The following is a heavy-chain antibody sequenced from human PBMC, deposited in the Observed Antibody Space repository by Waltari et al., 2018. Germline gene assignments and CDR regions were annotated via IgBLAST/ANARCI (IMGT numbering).Heavy chain of an antibody. CDR3: AHREGYITVAFDH. D-gene: IGHD1-20*01. CDR2: IYWNDDK. J-gene: IGHJ4*02. CDR1: GFSLNTPGEG. Sequence: QITLKESGPTLVKPTQTLTLTCTFSGFSLNTPGEGVGWIRQSPGKALEWLALIYWNDDKYYSPSLKNRLTIRKDTPRNQVVLTMSNMDPGDTATYYCAHREGYITVAFDHWGQGNLVTVSS. V-gene: IGHV2-5*01.